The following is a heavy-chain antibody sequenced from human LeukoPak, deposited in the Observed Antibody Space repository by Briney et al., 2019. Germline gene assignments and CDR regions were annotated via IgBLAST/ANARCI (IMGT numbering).Heavy chain of an antibody. J-gene: IGHJ3*02. D-gene: IGHD3-22*01. V-gene: IGHV4-59*01. CDR1: GGSISSYY. CDR3: ARGIVTQDVAAFDI. CDR2: IYYSGST. Sequence: SETLSLTCTVSGGSISSYYWSWIRQPPGKGLEWTGYIYYSGSTNYNPSLKSRVTISVDTSKNQFSLKLSSVTAADTAVYYCARGIVTQDVAAFDIWGQGTMVTVSS.